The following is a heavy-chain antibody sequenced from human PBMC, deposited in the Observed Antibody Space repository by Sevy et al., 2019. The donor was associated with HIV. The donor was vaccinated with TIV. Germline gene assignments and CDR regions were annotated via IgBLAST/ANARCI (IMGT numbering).Heavy chain of an antibody. CDR2: IWYDGSNK. CDR1: GFTFSSYG. CDR3: ASLAVDDTLDAFDI. J-gene: IGHJ3*02. V-gene: IGHV3-33*08. Sequence: GGSLRLSCAASGFTFSSYGMHWVRQAPGKGLEWVAVIWYDGSNKYYVDSVKGRFTISRDNSKNTLYLQMNSLRAEDTAVYYCASLAVDDTLDAFDIWGQGTMVTVSS. D-gene: IGHD6-19*01.